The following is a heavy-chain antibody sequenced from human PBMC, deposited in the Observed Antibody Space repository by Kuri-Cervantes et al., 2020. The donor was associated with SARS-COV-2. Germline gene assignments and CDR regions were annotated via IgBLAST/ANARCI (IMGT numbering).Heavy chain of an antibody. J-gene: IGHJ3*02. D-gene: IGHD1-26*01. CDR2: INSDGSST. CDR3: AWGRGWTFDI. Sequence: GESLKISCAASGFTFSSYWMHWVRQAPGKGLVWVSRINSDGSSTSYADSVKGRFTISRDNAKNTLYLQMNGLRAEDTAVYYCAWGRGWTFDIWGRGTMVTVSS. CDR1: GFTFSSYW. V-gene: IGHV3-74*01.